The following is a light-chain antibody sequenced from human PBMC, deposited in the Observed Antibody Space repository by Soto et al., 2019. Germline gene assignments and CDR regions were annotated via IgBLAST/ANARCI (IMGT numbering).Light chain of an antibody. CDR1: SMDVGGYNY. J-gene: IGLJ2*01. V-gene: IGLV2-11*01. CDR2: GVT. CDR3: CSYAGRSVV. Sequence: QSALTQPRSVSGSPGQSVTISCPGTSMDVGGYNYVSWYQHPPGKAPKLIVYGVTNRPSGIPDRISGSKSGNTASLTISGLQAEDEADYYCCSYAGRSVVFGGGTKLTVL.